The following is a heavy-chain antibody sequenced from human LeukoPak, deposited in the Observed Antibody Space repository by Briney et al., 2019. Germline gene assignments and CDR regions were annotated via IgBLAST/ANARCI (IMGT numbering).Heavy chain of an antibody. J-gene: IGHJ4*02. Sequence: ASVKVSCKASGYTFTSYDVNWVRQATGQGLEWMGWMNPISGDTGYALKFQGRVTMTGDMSTSTVYMELSSLRSEDTAVYYCARELWCSGGSCYQPFDYWGQGTLVTVSS. CDR1: GYTFTSYD. CDR2: MNPISGDT. CDR3: ARELWCSGGSCYQPFDY. D-gene: IGHD2-15*01. V-gene: IGHV1-8*01.